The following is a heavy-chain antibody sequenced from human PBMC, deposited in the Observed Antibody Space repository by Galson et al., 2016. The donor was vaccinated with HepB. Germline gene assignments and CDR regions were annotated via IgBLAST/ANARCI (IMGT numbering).Heavy chain of an antibody. CDR3: AKSAKRGYDYEVDY. V-gene: IGHV3-23*01. J-gene: IGHJ4*02. D-gene: IGHD5-12*01. CDR2: ISGGGGGT. Sequence: SLRLSCAASGLTFNSYAMSWVRQAPGKGLEWVSAISGGGGGTYYAKSVKGRFTISRDNSKNTVDLQMNSLRPEDTAIYYCAKSAKRGYDYEVDYWGQGTLVTVSS. CDR1: GLTFNSYA.